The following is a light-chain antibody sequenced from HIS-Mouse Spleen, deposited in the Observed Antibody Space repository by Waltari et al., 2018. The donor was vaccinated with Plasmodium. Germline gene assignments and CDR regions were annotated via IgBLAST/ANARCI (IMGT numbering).Light chain of an antibody. CDR3: QQYNNWSFT. CDR2: GAS. J-gene: IGKJ3*01. Sequence: EIVMTQAPATLSVSPGDRATLSGRASQSVSSNLAWYQQKPGQAPRLLIYGASTRATGIPARFSGSGSGTEFTLTISSRQSEDFAVYYCQQYNNWSFTFGPGTKVDIK. CDR1: QSVSSN. V-gene: IGKV3-15*01.